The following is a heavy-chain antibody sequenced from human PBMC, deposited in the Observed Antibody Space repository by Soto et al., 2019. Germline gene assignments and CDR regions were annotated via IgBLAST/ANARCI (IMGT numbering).Heavy chain of an antibody. CDR3: ASGSYYYGSGLDT. CDR1: GGSSISYY. D-gene: IGHD3-10*01. J-gene: IGHJ4*02. CDR2: IYYSGST. Sequence: LETLSLTCTVSGGSSISYYWSWIRQPPGKGLEWIGYIYYSGSTNYNPSLKSRVTISVDTSKNQFSLKLSSVTAADTAVYYCASGSYYYGSGLDTWGQGTLVTVSS. V-gene: IGHV4-59*01.